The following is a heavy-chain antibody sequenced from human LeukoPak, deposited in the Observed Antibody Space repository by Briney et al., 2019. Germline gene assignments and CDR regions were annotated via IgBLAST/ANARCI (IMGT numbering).Heavy chain of an antibody. J-gene: IGHJ5*02. CDR3: AKMNYYDSSGPTGGWFDP. D-gene: IGHD3-22*01. Sequence: GGSLRLSCAASGFTFSSYGMHWVRQAPGKGLEWVAVISYDGSNKYYADSVKGRFTISRDNSKNTLYLQMNSLRAEDTAVYYCAKMNYYDSSGPTGGWFDPWGQGTLVTASS. CDR2: ISYDGSNK. V-gene: IGHV3-30*18. CDR1: GFTFSSYG.